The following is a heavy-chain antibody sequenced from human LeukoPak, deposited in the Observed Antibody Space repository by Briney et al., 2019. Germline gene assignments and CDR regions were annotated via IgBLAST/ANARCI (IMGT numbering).Heavy chain of an antibody. CDR1: GFTFSSYG. CDR2: ISYDGSNK. J-gene: IGHJ4*02. Sequence: PGGSLRLSCAASGFTFSSYGMHWVRQAPGKGLEWVAVISYDGSNKYYADSVKGRFTISRDNSKNTLYLQMNSLRAEDTAVYYCAKKYYYDSSGSDKWGQETLVTVSS. CDR3: AKKYYYDSSGSDK. V-gene: IGHV3-30*18. D-gene: IGHD3-22*01.